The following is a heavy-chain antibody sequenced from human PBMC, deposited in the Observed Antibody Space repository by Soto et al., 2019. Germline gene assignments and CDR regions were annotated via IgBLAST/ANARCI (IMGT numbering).Heavy chain of an antibody. V-gene: IGHV4-59*01. D-gene: IGHD2-2*01. Sequence: SETLSLTCTVSGGSISSYYWSWIRQPPGKGLEWIGYIYYSGSTNYNPSLKSRVTISVDTSKNQFSLKLSSVTAADTAVYYCVRDRMCSSTSCYGWFDPWGQGTLVTVSS. CDR3: VRDRMCSSTSCYGWFDP. CDR2: IYYSGST. J-gene: IGHJ5*02. CDR1: GGSISSYY.